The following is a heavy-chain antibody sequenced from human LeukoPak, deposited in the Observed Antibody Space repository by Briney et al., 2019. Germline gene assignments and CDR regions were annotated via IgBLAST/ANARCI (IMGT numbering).Heavy chain of an antibody. V-gene: IGHV3-30*02. CDR3: AKNLDSSGYFPPFFDY. CDR1: GFTFSSYG. D-gene: IGHD3-22*01. Sequence: GGSLRLSCAASGFTFSSYGMHWVRQAPGKGLEWVAFIRYDGSNKYYADSVKGRFTISRDNSKNTLYLQMNSLRAEDTAVYYCAKNLDSSGYFPPFFDYWGQGTLVTVSS. J-gene: IGHJ4*02. CDR2: IRYDGSNK.